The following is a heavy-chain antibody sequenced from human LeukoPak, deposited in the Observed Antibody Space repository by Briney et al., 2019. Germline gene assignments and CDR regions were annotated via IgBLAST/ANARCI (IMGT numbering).Heavy chain of an antibody. J-gene: IGHJ4*02. CDR2: INQDGSAK. V-gene: IGHV3-7*03. D-gene: IGHD6-13*01. Sequence: PGGSLRLSCAASGSIFSNYWMSRVRQAPGKGLEWVANINQDGSAKYYVDSVKGRFTISRDNAQNSLYLQVNSLRAEDTAVYYCATSAAAAGSDWGQGTLVTVSS. CDR1: GSIFSNYW. CDR3: ATSAAAAGSD.